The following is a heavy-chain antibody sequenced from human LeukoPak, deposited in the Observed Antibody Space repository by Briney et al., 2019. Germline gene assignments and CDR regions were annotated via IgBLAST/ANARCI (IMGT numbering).Heavy chain of an antibody. V-gene: IGHV3-15*07. J-gene: IGHJ4*02. CDR2: IKSKTDGGTT. CDR1: GFTFSNAW. D-gene: IGHD3-22*01. Sequence: GGSLRLSCAASGFTFSNAWMNWVRQAPGKGLEWVGRIKSKTDGGTTDYAAPVKGRFTISRDDSKNTLYLQMNSLKTEDTAVYYCTTGDVYYDSSGYYSMVWPFDYWGQGTLVTVSS. CDR3: TTGDVYYDSSGYYSMVWPFDY.